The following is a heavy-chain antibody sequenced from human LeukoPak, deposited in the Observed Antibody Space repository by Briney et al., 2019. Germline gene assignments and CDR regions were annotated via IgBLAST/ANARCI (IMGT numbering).Heavy chain of an antibody. Sequence: SETLSLTCAVYGGSFSGYYWSWIRQPPGKGLEWIGEINHSGSTNYNPSLKSRVTISVDTSKNQFSLKLSSVTAADTAVYYCARAGDCSGGSCYYWFDPWGQGTLVTVSS. V-gene: IGHV4-34*01. CDR3: ARAGDCSGGSCYYWFDP. D-gene: IGHD2-15*01. CDR1: GGSFSGYY. CDR2: INHSGST. J-gene: IGHJ5*02.